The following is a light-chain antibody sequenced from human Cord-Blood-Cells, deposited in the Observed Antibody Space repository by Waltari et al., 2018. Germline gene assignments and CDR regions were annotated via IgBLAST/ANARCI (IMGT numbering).Light chain of an antibody. V-gene: IGLV2-23*01. CDR3: CSYAGRSTWV. CDR1: SSDVGSYNL. Sequence: QSALTQPASVSGSPGQSITISCTGTSSDVGSYNLFSWYQQHPGKARKLMIYEGSKRPSGVSNRFSGSKSGNTASLTVSGRQAEDEADYDCCSYAGRSTWVFGGGTKLPVL. CDR2: EGS. J-gene: IGLJ3*02.